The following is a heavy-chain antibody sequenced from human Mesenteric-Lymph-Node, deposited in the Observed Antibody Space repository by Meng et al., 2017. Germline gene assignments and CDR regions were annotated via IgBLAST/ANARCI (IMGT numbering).Heavy chain of an antibody. CDR3: ARVVVGSSGGDY. D-gene: IGHD1-26*01. Sequence: QVQLVQSGAEGKEPGSSVKVSCKASAYTFTSCCISWARQAPGQGLEWMGWINAYSGDTSYAQNLQGRVTLTADTSTGTAYMELRSLRSDDTAVYYCARVVVGSSGGDYWGQGTLVTVSS. CDR1: AYTFTSCC. CDR2: INAYSGDT. V-gene: IGHV1-18*01. J-gene: IGHJ4*02.